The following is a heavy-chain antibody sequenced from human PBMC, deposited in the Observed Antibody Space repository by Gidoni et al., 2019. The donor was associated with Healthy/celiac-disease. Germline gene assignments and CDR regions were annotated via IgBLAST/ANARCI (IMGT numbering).Heavy chain of an antibody. CDR1: GFTVSSNY. D-gene: IGHD1-26*01. J-gene: IGHJ5*02. V-gene: IGHV3-66*02. CDR3: ARELNWFDP. CDR2: IYSGGRT. Sequence: EVQLVESGGGLVQPGGSLRLSCASSGFTVSSNYMSWVRQVPVKGLEWVSVIYSGGRTYYADSVKGRFTISRDKSKNTLYLQMNSLRAEDTAVYYCARELNWFDPWGQGTLVTVSS.